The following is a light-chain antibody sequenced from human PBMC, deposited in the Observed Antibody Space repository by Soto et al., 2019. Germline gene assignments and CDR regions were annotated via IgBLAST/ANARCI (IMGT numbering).Light chain of an antibody. CDR1: QSVSSD. V-gene: IGKV3-15*01. Sequence: EIVLTQSPGTLSLSPGERATLSCRASQSVSSDLAWYHQKPGQAPRLLIYGASTRATGIPARFSGSGSGTVFTLTINSLQSEDFAVYYCQQYNNWPRTFGQGTKVDIK. CDR3: QQYNNWPRT. J-gene: IGKJ1*01. CDR2: GAS.